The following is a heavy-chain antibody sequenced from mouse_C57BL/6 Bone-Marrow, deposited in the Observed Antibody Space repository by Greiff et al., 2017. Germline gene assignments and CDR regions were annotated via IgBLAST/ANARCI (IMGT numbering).Heavy chain of an antibody. CDR2: IDPSDSYT. D-gene: IGHD3-2*01. Sequence: QVQLQQPGAELVMPGASVKLSCKASGYTFTSYWMHWVKQRPGQGLEWIGEIDPSDSYTNYNQKFKGKSTLTVDKSSSTAYMQLRSLTSEDSAVYDCAKTARATDWFAYWGQGTLVTVSA. CDR3: AKTARATDWFAY. CDR1: GYTFTSYW. V-gene: IGHV1-69*01. J-gene: IGHJ3*01.